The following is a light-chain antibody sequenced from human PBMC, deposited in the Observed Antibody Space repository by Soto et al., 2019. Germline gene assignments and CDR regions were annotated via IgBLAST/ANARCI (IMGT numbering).Light chain of an antibody. Sequence: EIVMTQSPATLSVSPGERATLSCRASQSVSSNLAWYQQKPGQSPRLLIYGASTRATGIPGSFSGSGSGTEFTLTISSLQSEDFAVYYCQQYNSWPFTFGPGTKVDI. CDR1: QSVSSN. J-gene: IGKJ3*01. V-gene: IGKV3D-15*01. CDR3: QQYNSWPFT. CDR2: GAS.